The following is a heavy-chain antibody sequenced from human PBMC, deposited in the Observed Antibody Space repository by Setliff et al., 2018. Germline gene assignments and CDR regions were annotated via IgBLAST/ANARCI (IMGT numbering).Heavy chain of an antibody. J-gene: IGHJ4*02. CDR1: GYSIRSDYY. CDR2: LYHTGST. CDR3: ARHASSGVQTFDF. V-gene: IGHV4-38-2*02. D-gene: IGHD2-8*01. Sequence: SETLSLTCTVSGYSIRSDYYWGWIRQPPGKGLEWIGSLYHTGSTDYNPSLNSRVTISVDTSKNQFSLKLTSVTAADTAVYYCARHASSGVQTFDFWGQGALVTVS.